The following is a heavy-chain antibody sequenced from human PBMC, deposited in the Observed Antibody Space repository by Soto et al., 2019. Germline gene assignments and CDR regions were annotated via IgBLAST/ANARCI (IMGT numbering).Heavy chain of an antibody. CDR2: SKYSSSNI. D-gene: IGHD3-22*01. Sequence: PGGSLRLSCAASGFTSSTYWMTWVRQAPGKGLQWVANSKYSSSNIFYIDSVKGRFTVFRDNAKNSLYLQMNSLRAEDTAVYYCASPTYYYDSRGLPSYCGQGTLVPGSS. J-gene: IGHJ4*02. CDR3: ASPTYYYDSRGLPSY. CDR1: GFTSSTYW. V-gene: IGHV3-48*01.